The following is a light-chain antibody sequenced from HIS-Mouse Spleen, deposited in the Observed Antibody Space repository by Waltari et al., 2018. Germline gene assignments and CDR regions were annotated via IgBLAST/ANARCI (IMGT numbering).Light chain of an antibody. J-gene: IGLJ1*01. V-gene: IGLV2-14*01. Sequence: QSALTQPASVSGSPGQSITISCTGTSSDVGGSHYVSWYQPHPGKAPKLMIYEVSNRPSGVSNRFSGSKSGNTASLTISGLQAEDEADYYCSSYTSSSTPYVFGTGTKVTVL. CDR1: SSDVGGSHY. CDR2: EVS. CDR3: SSYTSSSTPYV.